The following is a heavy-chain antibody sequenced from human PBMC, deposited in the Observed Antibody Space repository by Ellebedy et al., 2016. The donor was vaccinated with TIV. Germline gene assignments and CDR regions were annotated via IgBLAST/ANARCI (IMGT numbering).Heavy chain of an antibody. CDR3: ARGGSGRYYNVRVKDPLDY. Sequence: SETLSLTCAVSGGSISSSNWWSWVRQPPGKGLEWIGSIHYSGSTYHNPSLKSRLTRSVDTSKNQFSLKLSSVTAADTAVYSCARGGSGRYYNVRVKDPLDYWGQGTLVTVSS. CDR2: IHYSGST. CDR1: GGSISSSNW. J-gene: IGHJ4*02. V-gene: IGHV4-4*02. D-gene: IGHD3-10*01.